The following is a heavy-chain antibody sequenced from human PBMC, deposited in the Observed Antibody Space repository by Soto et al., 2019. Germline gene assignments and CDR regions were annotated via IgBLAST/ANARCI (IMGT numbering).Heavy chain of an antibody. V-gene: IGHV3-15*01. CDR3: TTNFYGSGSYYRWAFDI. CDR2: IKSKTDGGTT. D-gene: IGHD3-10*01. CDR1: GFTFSNAW. Sequence: GGSLRLSCAASGFTFSNAWMSWVRQAPGKGLEWVGRIKSKTDGGTTDYAAPVKGRFTISRDDSKNTLYLQMNSLKTEDTAVYYCTTNFYGSGSYYRWAFDIWGQGTMVTVSS. J-gene: IGHJ3*02.